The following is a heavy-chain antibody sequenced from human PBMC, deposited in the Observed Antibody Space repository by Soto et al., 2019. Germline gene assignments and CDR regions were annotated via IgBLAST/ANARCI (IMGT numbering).Heavy chain of an antibody. J-gene: IGHJ5*02. CDR1: GYTFTRYW. Sequence: GESLTISGVTSGYTFTRYWIGWVRQMPGKGLEWMGIIYPGDSDTRYSPSFRGQVTISADKSISTAYLQWSSLKASDSAVYYCMRQLGVDADNWFHPWGQGTLVTVSS. V-gene: IGHV5-51*01. D-gene: IGHD2-8*01. CDR3: MRQLGVDADNWFHP. CDR2: IYPGDSDT.